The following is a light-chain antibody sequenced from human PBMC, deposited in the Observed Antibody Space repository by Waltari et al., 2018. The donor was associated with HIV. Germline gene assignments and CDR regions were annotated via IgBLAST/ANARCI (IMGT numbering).Light chain of an antibody. CDR1: SLRKYY. V-gene: IGLV3-19*01. Sequence: TCQGDSLRKYYASWYQQKPGQAPILVIYGKNNRPSGIPDRFSGSSSGNTASLTITGAQAEDEADYYCDSRDSSGNNLVFGGGTKLTVL. J-gene: IGLJ2*01. CDR2: GKN. CDR3: DSRDSSGNNLV.